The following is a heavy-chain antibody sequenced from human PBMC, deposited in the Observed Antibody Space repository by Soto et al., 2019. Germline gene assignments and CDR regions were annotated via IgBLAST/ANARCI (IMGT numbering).Heavy chain of an antibody. CDR2: IFYGGST. V-gene: IGHV3-66*01. CDR3: ATTGMGVTLYYYYYGMDV. D-gene: IGHD1-26*01. J-gene: IGHJ6*02. Sequence: EVQLVESGGGLVQPGGSLRISCAASGFTVSSNYMTWVRQAPGKELEWVSVIFYGGSTYYADSVKGRFTISRDNSKNMLYLQMNSLRAEDTAVYYCATTGMGVTLYYYYYGMDVWGQGTTVTVSS. CDR1: GFTVSSNY.